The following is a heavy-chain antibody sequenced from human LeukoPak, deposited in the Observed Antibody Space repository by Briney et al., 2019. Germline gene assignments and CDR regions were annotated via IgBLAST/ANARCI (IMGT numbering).Heavy chain of an antibody. CDR3: ARSKRGTSFYYDSPRGYFDY. J-gene: IGHJ4*02. CDR2: IYYSGST. CDR1: GGSISSGGYY. V-gene: IGHV4-31*03. Sequence: SQTLSLTCTVSGGSISSGGYYWSWIRQHPGKGLEWIGYIYYSGSTYYNPSLKSRVTISVDTSKNQFSLKLSSVTAADTAVYYCARSKRGTSFYYDSPRGYFDYWGQGTLVTVSS. D-gene: IGHD3-22*01.